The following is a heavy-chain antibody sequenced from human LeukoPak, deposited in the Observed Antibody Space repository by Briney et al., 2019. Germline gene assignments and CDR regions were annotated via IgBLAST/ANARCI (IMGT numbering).Heavy chain of an antibody. CDR2: IIPIFGTA. J-gene: IGHJ4*02. D-gene: IGHD4-17*01. CDR1: GATFSSYA. CDR3: ARFIHDYGDYRPFWY. Sequence: GASVKVSCKASGATFSSYAISWVRQAPGQGLEWMGRIIPIFGTANYAQKFQGRVTITTDEFTSTAYMELSSLRSEDTAVYYCARFIHDYGDYRPFWYWGQGTLVTVSS. V-gene: IGHV1-69*05.